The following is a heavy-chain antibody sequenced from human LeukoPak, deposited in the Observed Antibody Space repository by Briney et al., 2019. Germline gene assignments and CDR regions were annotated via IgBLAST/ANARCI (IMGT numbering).Heavy chain of an antibody. CDR2: SRNKANSYTT. J-gene: IGHJ4*02. Sequence: GGSLRLSCAASGFTFSDHYMDWLRQAPGKGLEWVGRSRNKANSYTTEYAASVKGRFTVSRDDSKNSLYLQMNSLKTEDTAVYFCARNYYDSSRYYADYWGQGALVTVSS. D-gene: IGHD3-22*01. V-gene: IGHV3-72*01. CDR3: ARNYYDSSRYYADY. CDR1: GFTFSDHY.